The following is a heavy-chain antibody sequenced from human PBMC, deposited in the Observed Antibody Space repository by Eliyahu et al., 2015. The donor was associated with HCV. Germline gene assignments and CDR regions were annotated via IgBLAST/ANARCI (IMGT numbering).Heavy chain of an antibody. CDR1: GFXXSSYG. V-gene: IGHV3-30*18. CDR3: AKSADGDRPYYFDY. J-gene: IGHJ4*02. Sequence: QVQLVESGGGVVQPGXXLRLSCAASGFXXSSYGMHWXRQAPGKGLEWVAVXSYDGSNKYYADSVKGRFTISRDNSKNTLYLQMNSLRAEDTAVYYCAKSADGDRPYYFDYWGQGTLVTVSS. D-gene: IGHD4-17*01. CDR2: XSYDGSNK.